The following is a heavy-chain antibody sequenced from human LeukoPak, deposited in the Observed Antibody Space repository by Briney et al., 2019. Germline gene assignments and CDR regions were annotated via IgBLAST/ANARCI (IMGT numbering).Heavy chain of an antibody. CDR2: INPNSGGT. V-gene: IGHV1-2*02. Sequence: EASVKVSCKASGYTFTGYYMHWVRQAPGQGLEWMGWINPNSGGTNYAQKFQGRVTMTRDTSISTAYMELSRLRSDDTAVYYCARSLHYYGSGKGPNYYYYYGMDVWGQGTTVTVSS. D-gene: IGHD3-10*01. J-gene: IGHJ6*02. CDR3: ARSLHYYGSGKGPNYYYYYGMDV. CDR1: GYTFTGYY.